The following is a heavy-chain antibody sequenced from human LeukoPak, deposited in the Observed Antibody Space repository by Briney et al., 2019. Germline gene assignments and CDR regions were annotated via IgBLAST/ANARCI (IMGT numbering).Heavy chain of an antibody. CDR3: ARDGLWHRGGMDV. V-gene: IGHV1-2*02. CDR2: INPNSGGT. CDR1: GYTFTGYY. J-gene: IGHJ6*04. D-gene: IGHD3-10*01. Sequence: ASVKVSCKASGYTFTGYYMHWVRQAPGQGLEWMGWINPNSGGTNYAQKFQGRVTMTRDTSISTVYMELSSLRSDDTAMYYCARDGLWHRGGMDVWGKGTTVTVSS.